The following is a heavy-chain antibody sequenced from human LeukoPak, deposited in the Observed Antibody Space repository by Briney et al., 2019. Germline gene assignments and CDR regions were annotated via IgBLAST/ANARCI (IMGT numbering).Heavy chain of an antibody. CDR2: INQDSSEK. Sequence: PGGSLRLSCAASGFTFSNYWMRWVRQAPGKGLEWVANINQDSSEKYYVDSVKGRFTISRDNAKNSLYLQLNTLRPEDTAVYYCARGRRITMVRGTLTGSWFDPWGQGTLVTVSS. CDR1: GFTFSNYW. V-gene: IGHV3-7*03. D-gene: IGHD3-10*01. CDR3: ARGRRITMVRGTLTGSWFDP. J-gene: IGHJ5*02.